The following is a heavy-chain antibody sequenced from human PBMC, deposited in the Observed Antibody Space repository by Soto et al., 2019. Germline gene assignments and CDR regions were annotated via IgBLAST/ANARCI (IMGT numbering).Heavy chain of an antibody. CDR2: IYYSGST. CDR1: GGSISSGGYY. J-gene: IGHJ4*02. D-gene: IGHD2-2*01. Sequence: QVQLQESGPGLVKPSQTLSLTCTVSGGSISSGGYYWSWIRQHPGKGLEWIGYIYYSGSTYYNPFLKSRVTISVDTSKIQFSLELSSVTAADTAVYYCARVADIVVVPAAMGGYYFDYWGQGTLVTVSS. CDR3: ARVADIVVVPAAMGGYYFDY. V-gene: IGHV4-31*03.